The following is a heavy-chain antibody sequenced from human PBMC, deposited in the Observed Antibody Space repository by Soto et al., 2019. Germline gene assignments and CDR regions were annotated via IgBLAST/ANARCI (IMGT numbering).Heavy chain of an antibody. V-gene: IGHV4-34*01. D-gene: IGHD1-26*01. Sequence: SETLSLTCSIYGGSFSGYYWSWIRQPPGKGLEWIGEINHSGNTNYNPSLKSRVTISVDTSNNQFSLKLNSVTAADTAVYYCASHGTAVLNGFYYPAMEVWGQGTTVTVSS. CDR2: INHSGNT. CDR3: ASHGTAVLNGFYYPAMEV. J-gene: IGHJ6*02. CDR1: GGSFSGYY.